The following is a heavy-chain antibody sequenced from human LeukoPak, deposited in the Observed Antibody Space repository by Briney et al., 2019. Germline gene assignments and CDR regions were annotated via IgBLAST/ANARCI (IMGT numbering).Heavy chain of an antibody. V-gene: IGHV3-9*01. CDR3: TKDQTSGIAGPFDS. CDR1: GFTFDDYA. Sequence: GGSLRLSCAASGFTFDDYAMHWVRQAPGKGLEWVSGISWNSGSIGYADSVKGRFTISRDNAKNSLYLQMNSLRAEDTALYYCTKDQTSGIAGPFDSWGQGTLVTVSS. CDR2: ISWNSGSI. D-gene: IGHD6-13*01. J-gene: IGHJ5*01.